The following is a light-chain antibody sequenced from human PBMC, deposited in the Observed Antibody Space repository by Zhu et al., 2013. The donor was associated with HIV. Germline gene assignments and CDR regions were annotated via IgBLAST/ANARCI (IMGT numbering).Light chain of an antibody. Sequence: QSVLTQPPSVSAAPGQKVTISCSGTNSNIGDNYVSWYQQFPGSAPKLAIHDNVKRPSVIPDRFSGSKSGTSATLGITGLQTGDEADYYCASWDSSLSAVLFGGGPRLTVL. CDR2: DNV. J-gene: IGLJ2*01. CDR3: ASWDSSLSAVL. CDR1: NSNIGDNY. V-gene: IGLV1-51*01.